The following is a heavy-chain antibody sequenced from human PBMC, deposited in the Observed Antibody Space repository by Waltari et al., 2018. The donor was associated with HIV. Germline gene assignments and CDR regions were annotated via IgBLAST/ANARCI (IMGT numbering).Heavy chain of an antibody. J-gene: IGHJ5*02. CDR3: ARAYGDYWISGFDL. CDR2: ITSDGSRV. D-gene: IGHD4-17*01. CDR1: EFMFSIYG. Sequence: EVQVLESGGGLIQPGGSLRLSCAASEFMFSIYGMTWVRPAPGKGLEWVSSITSDGSRVHYADSVRGRLTISRDNSKNTLYLQIDGLRVEDTAIYYCARAYGDYWISGFDLWGQGALVTVSS. V-gene: IGHV3-23*01.